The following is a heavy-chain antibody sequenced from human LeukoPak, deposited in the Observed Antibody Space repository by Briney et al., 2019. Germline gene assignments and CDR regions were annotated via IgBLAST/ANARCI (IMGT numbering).Heavy chain of an antibody. CDR3: ARGRGIDY. Sequence: GSLRLSCAASGFIFSNYWMTWVRQAPGKGLEWVANIKPVGTEKYYVDSVKGRFTISRDKARNSVYLQMNSLRAEDTAVYYCARGRGIDYWGQGTLVTVFS. V-gene: IGHV3-7*01. CDR1: GFIFSNYW. CDR2: IKPVGTEK. J-gene: IGHJ4*02. D-gene: IGHD3-10*01.